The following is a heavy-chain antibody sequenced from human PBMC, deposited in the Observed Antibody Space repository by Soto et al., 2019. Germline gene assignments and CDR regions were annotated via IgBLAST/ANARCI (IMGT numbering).Heavy chain of an antibody. V-gene: IGHV4-39*02. CDR1: GGSISSSSYY. CDR3: AKDSSSTYYYDSSGYTGYYYGMDV. J-gene: IGHJ6*02. Sequence: QLQLQESGPGLVKPSETLSLTCTVSGGSISSSSYYWGWIRQPPGKGLEWIGSIYYSGSTYYNPSLKSRVTISVDTSKNQFSLKLSSVTAADTAVYYCAKDSSSTYYYDSSGYTGYYYGMDVWGQGTTVTVSS. D-gene: IGHD3-22*01. CDR2: IYYSGST.